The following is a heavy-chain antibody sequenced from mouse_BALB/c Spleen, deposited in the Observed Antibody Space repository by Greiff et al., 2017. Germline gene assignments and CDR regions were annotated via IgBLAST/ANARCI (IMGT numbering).Heavy chain of an antibody. V-gene: IGHV1-80*01. J-gene: IGHJ3*01. Sequence: QVQLQQSGAELVRPGSSVKISCKASGYAFSSYWMNWVKQRPGQGLEWIGQIYPGDGDTNYNGKFKGKATLTADKSSSTAYMQLSSLTSEDSAVYFCARSRGYDEAAWFAYWGQGTLVTVSA. CDR2: IYPGDGDT. CDR1: GYAFSSYW. CDR3: ARSRGYDEAAWFAY. D-gene: IGHD2-2*01.